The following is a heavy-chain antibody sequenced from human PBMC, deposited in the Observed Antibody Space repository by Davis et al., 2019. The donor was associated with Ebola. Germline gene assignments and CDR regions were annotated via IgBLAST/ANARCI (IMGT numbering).Heavy chain of an antibody. CDR3: ATFFEMATTFIDY. Sequence: AASVKVSCKTSGYTFTKYDITWLRQAPGQGLEWMGIINPSGGSTSYAQKFQGRVTMTRDTSTSTVYMELSSLRSEDTAVYYCATFFEMATTFIDYWGQGTLVTVSS. D-gene: IGHD5-24*01. CDR1: GYTFTKYD. CDR2: INPSGGST. J-gene: IGHJ4*02. V-gene: IGHV1-46*01.